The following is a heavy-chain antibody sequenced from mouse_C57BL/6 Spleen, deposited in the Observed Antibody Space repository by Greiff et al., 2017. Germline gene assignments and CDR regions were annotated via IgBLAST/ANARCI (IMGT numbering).Heavy chain of an antibody. CDR2: INPNNGGT. CDR3: LTMVTTVYFDY. Sequence: EVQLQQSGPELVKPGASVKMSCKASGYTFTDYNMHWVKQSHGKSLEWIGYINPNNGGTSYNQKFKGKATLTVNKSSSTAYMELRSLTSEDSAVYCCLTMVTTVYFDYWGQGTTLTVSS. V-gene: IGHV1-22*01. D-gene: IGHD2-2*01. CDR1: GYTFTDYN. J-gene: IGHJ2*01.